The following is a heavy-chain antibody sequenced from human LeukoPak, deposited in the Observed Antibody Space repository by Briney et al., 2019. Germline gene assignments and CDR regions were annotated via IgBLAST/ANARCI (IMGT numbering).Heavy chain of an antibody. J-gene: IGHJ4*02. CDR3: ARDLDQWLVGYYFDY. CDR2: ISYDGSNK. Sequence: GGSLRLSCAASGFTFSSYAMHWVRQAPGKGLEWVAVISYDGSNKYYADSVKGRFTISRDNSKNTLYLQMNSLRAEDTAVYYCARDLDQWLVGYYFDYWGQGTLVTVSS. V-gene: IGHV3-30-3*01. CDR1: GFTFSSYA. D-gene: IGHD3-22*01.